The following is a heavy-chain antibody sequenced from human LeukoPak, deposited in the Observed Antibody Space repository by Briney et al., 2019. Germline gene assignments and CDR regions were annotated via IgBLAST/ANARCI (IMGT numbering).Heavy chain of an antibody. CDR2: IYPGDSDT. Sequence: GESLKISCKGSGYSFTSYWIAWLRQMPGKGLEWMGIIYPGDSDTRYSPSFQGQVTISADKSISTAYLQWSSLKASDTAMYYCASRYYYDSSGYYEAPDAFDIWGQGTMVTVSS. D-gene: IGHD3-22*01. CDR3: ASRYYYDSSGYYEAPDAFDI. CDR1: GYSFTSYW. V-gene: IGHV5-51*01. J-gene: IGHJ3*02.